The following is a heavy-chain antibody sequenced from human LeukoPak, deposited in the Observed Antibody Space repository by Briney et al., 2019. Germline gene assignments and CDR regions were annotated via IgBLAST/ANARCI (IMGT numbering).Heavy chain of an antibody. V-gene: IGHV4-4*02. CDR1: GGSITSSNW. J-gene: IGHJ4*02. D-gene: IGHD6-13*01. Sequence: SETLSLTCAVSGGSITSSNWWSWVRQPPGKGLEWIGEIYYTGSTSYTPSLKSRVTMSFDKSKNLFSLKLTSVTAADTTVYYCARAIAAAGTIDYWGQGTLVTVSS. CDR3: ARAIAAAGTIDY. CDR2: IYYTGST.